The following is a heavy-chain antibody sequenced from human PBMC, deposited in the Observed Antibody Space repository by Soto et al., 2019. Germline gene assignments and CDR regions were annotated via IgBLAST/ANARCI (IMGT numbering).Heavy chain of an antibody. J-gene: IGHJ6*02. V-gene: IGHV5-51*01. CDR1: GYSFTSYW. CDR2: IYSGDSDT. Sequence: GEALKISCKGSGYSFTSYWIGRVRQMPGKGLEWMGIIYSGDSDTRYSPSFQGQGAISADKSISTAYLQWSSLKASDTAMYYCARLRGGGGYYDSRGYYYYGMDVWGQGTTVTVSS. D-gene: IGHD3-22*01. CDR3: ARLRGGGGYYDSRGYYYYGMDV.